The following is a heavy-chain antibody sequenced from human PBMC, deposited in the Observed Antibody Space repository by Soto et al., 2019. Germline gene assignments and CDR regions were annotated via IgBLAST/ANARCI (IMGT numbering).Heavy chain of an antibody. D-gene: IGHD2-15*01. CDR3: ARRPHCSGGICYYGLDN. V-gene: IGHV1-8*01. CDR1: GYTFTNSD. J-gene: IGHJ4*02. Sequence: ASVKVSCKASGYTFTNSDINWVRQAPGQGLEWMGWMNPDSGHAAYAQKFQGRVTLTTSTSTSTVYMEMRSLGSEDTAVYYCARRPHCSGGICYYGLDNWGQGTLVTVPQ. CDR2: MNPDSGHA.